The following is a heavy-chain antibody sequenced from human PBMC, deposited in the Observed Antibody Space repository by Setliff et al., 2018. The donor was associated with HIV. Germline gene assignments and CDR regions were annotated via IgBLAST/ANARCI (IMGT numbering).Heavy chain of an antibody. V-gene: IGHV1-18*01. D-gene: IGHD3-3*01. J-gene: IGHJ4*02. Sequence: VASVKVSCKTSGYTFNTYGLSWVRQAPGQGLEWMGWISTSNGNTKYAQMCQGRVTMTTDTSTSTADMELRSLGSDDTAVYYCARAPSGVVIGPDYWGQGTLVTVSS. CDR2: ISTSNGNT. CDR1: GYTFNTYG. CDR3: ARAPSGVVIGPDY.